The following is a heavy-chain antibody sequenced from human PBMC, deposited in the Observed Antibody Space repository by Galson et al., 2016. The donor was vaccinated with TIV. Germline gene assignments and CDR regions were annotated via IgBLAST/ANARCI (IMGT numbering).Heavy chain of an antibody. CDR2: IYWDDDK. CDR1: GFSLRTSGVG. V-gene: IGHV2-5*02. J-gene: IGHJ6*01. Sequence: PALVKPTQTLTLTCTFSGFSLRTSGVGVGWIRQPPGKALEWLALIYWDDDKRYSPSLKSRLTITKDTSKNHVVLTMTNMDPVDTATYYCAHFNSQAWESHSMDAGVVDVCVLLGQGTMVT. CDR3: AHFNSQAWESHSMDAGVVDVCVL. D-gene: IGHD1-26*01.